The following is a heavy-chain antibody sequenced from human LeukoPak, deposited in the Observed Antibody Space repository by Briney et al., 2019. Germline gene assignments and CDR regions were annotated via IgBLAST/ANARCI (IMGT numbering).Heavy chain of an antibody. D-gene: IGHD3-22*01. Sequence: PGGSLRLSCAASGFTFSDYYMSWIRQAPGKGLEWVSYISSSGSTIYYADSVKGRFTISRGNAKNSLYLQMNSLRAEDTAVYYCARANYYDSSGYYPYWGQGTLVTVSS. V-gene: IGHV3-11*04. CDR2: ISSSGSTI. CDR1: GFTFSDYY. J-gene: IGHJ4*02. CDR3: ARANYYDSSGYYPY.